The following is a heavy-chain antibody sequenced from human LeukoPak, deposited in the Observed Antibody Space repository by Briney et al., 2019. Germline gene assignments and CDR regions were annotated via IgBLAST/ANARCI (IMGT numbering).Heavy chain of an antibody. CDR3: ARYYDFWSGPLTPSDY. Sequence: GASVKVSCKASGYTFTSYGISWVRQAPGQGLEWMGWISAYNGNTNYAQKFQGRVTMTTDTSTSTAYMELRSLRSDDTAVYYCARYYDFWSGPLTPSDYWGQGTLVTVSS. CDR2: ISAYNGNT. J-gene: IGHJ4*02. CDR1: GYTFTSYG. V-gene: IGHV1-18*01. D-gene: IGHD3-3*01.